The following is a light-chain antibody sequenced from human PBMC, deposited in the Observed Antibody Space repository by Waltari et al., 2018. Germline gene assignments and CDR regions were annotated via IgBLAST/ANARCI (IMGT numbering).Light chain of an antibody. Sequence: DIQMTQSPSTLSASVGDRVTITCRASQSISTSLAWYQQRPGKAPKLLIYKASTLENEAPSRFSGSGAGTEFTLTISSLQPDDFATYYCQQCDSYPVTFGQGTKVEIK. CDR1: QSISTS. CDR2: KAS. V-gene: IGKV1-5*03. J-gene: IGKJ2*01. CDR3: QQCDSYPVT.